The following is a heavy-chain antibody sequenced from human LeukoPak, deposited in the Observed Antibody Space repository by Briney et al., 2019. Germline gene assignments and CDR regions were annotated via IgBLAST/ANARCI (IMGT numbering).Heavy chain of an antibody. CDR2: MNPSGEST. D-gene: IGHD1-26*01. CDR3: ARDIHHGSLDY. CDR1: GYTFSNYY. Sequence: ASVKVPCKASGYTFSNYYMHWVRQAPGQGLEWMGIMNPSGESTSYAQRFQGRVTMTRDMSTSTVYMELSSLRSEDTAVYYCARDIHHGSLDYWGQGTLVTVHS. V-gene: IGHV1-46*01. J-gene: IGHJ4*02.